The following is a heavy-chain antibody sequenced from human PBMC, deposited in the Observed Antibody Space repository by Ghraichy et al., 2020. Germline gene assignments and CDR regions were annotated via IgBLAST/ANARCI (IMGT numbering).Heavy chain of an antibody. CDR1: GFTFSSYE. CDR2: ISSSGSTI. J-gene: IGHJ4*02. V-gene: IGHV3-48*03. Sequence: GSLRLSCAASGFTFSSYEMNWVRQAPGKGLEWVSYISSSGSTIYYADSVKGRFTISRDNAKNSLYLQMNSLRAEDTAVYYCARDLYSSSFSFDYWGQGTLVTVSS. CDR3: ARDLYSSSFSFDY. D-gene: IGHD6-13*01.